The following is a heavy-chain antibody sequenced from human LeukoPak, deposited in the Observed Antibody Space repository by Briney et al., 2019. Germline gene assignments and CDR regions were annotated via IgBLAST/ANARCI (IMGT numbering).Heavy chain of an antibody. J-gene: IGHJ4*02. D-gene: IGHD4-17*01. V-gene: IGHV4-31*03. CDR3: ARHPRVRDYGIAYYFDY. CDR1: GGSISSGGYY. Sequence: PSQTLSLTCTVSGGSISSGGYYWSWIRQHPGRGLEWIGYIYYSGSTYYNPSLKSRVTISVDTSKNQFSLKLSSVTAADTAVYYCARHPRVRDYGIAYYFDYWGQGTLVTVSS. CDR2: IYYSGST.